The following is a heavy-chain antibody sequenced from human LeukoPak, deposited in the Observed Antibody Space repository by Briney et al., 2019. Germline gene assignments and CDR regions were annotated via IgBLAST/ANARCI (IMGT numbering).Heavy chain of an antibody. CDR3: ARDPYDYVWGSYRGEFDY. V-gene: IGHV4-39*07. D-gene: IGHD3-16*02. Sequence: SETLSLTCTVSGGSISSSSYYWGWIRQPPGKGLEWIGSINHSGSTNYNPSLKSRVTISVDTSKNQFSLKLSSVTAADTAVYYCARDPYDYVWGSYRGEFDYWGQGTLVTVSS. CDR2: INHSGST. J-gene: IGHJ4*02. CDR1: GGSISSSSYY.